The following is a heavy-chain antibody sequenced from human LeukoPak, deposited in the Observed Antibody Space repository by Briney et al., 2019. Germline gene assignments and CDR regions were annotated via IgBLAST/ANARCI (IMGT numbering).Heavy chain of an antibody. CDR3: ARDQTRGYSYGYGGSFGMDV. Sequence: SVKVSCKASGGTFSSYAISWVRQAPGQGLEWMGGIIPIFGTANYAQQFQGRVTITADESTSTAYMELSSLRSEDTAVYYCARDQTRGYSYGYGGSFGMDVWGQGTTVTVSS. J-gene: IGHJ6*02. CDR1: GGTFSSYA. V-gene: IGHV1-69*13. D-gene: IGHD5-18*01. CDR2: IIPIFGTA.